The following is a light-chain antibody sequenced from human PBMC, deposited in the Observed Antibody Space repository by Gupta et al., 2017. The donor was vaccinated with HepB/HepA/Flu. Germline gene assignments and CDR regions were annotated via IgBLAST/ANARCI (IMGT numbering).Light chain of an antibody. CDR3: DAWDDTLNSWV. Sequence: QSVLTQPPSASGTPGQRVTISCSGSSSNVGNYYVYWYQQLPGPAPNLRIDMNDRRPSGAPARFSGSKSGTSASLAITGLRAEDEADYYCDAWDDTLNSWVFGGGTKLTVL. J-gene: IGLJ2*01. V-gene: IGLV1-47*01. CDR1: SSNVGNYY. CDR2: MND.